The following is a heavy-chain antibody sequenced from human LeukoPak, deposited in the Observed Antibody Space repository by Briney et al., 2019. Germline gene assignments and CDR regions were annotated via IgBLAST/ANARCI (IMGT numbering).Heavy chain of an antibody. J-gene: IGHJ5*02. Sequence: ASVKVSCKASGGTFSSYAISWVRQAPGQGLEWMGGIIPIFGTANYAQKFQGRVTITADESTSTAYMELSSLRSEDTAVYYCARVTRGPFSSWYQNWFDPWGQGTLVTVSS. V-gene: IGHV1-69*13. CDR2: IIPIFGTA. D-gene: IGHD6-13*01. CDR3: ARVTRGPFSSWYQNWFDP. CDR1: GGTFSSYA.